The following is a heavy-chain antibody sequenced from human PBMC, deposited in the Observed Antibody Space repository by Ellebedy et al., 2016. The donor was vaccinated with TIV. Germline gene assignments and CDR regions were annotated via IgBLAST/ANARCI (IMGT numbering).Heavy chain of an antibody. Sequence: AASVKVSCKASGGTFSNYAISWVRQAPGQGLEWMGVIIPLLGIPNYAQKFQGRVTITADKSTSTVYMELSSLRSEDTAVYYCARALNHVDTVSTAPLDCWGQGTLVTVSS. D-gene: IGHD5/OR15-5a*01. CDR3: ARALNHVDTVSTAPLDC. V-gene: IGHV1-69*10. J-gene: IGHJ4*02. CDR2: IIPLLGIP. CDR1: GGTFSNYA.